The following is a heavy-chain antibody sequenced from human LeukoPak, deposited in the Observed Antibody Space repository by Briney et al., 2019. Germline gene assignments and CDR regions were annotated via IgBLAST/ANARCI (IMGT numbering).Heavy chain of an antibody. V-gene: IGHV3-7*01. Sequence: GGSLRLSCAASGFTFNGFWMNRLRQAPGKGLEWVANIKQDGSEKYYVDSVKGRFTISRDNAKNSLFLQMNSLRAEDTALHYCAREGDKAVITYAYWGQGTLVTVSS. CDR3: AREGDKAVITYAY. CDR2: IKQDGSEK. J-gene: IGHJ4*02. D-gene: IGHD5-18*01. CDR1: GFTFNGFW.